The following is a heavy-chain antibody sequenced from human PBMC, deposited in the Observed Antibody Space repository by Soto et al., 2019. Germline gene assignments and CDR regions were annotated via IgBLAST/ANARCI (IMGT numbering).Heavy chain of an antibody. Sequence: SETLSLTCTVSGSSINSSGYYWGWIRQPPGKGLEWIGSMCYGVSTYYNPSLKSRVTVSVDTSKNQFSLNLRSVTAADTAVYYCARLPSRHLVDYWGQGXLVTVSS. CDR3: ARLPSRHLVDY. D-gene: IGHD3-3*02. CDR2: MCYGVST. J-gene: IGHJ4*02. V-gene: IGHV4-39*01. CDR1: GSSINSSGYY.